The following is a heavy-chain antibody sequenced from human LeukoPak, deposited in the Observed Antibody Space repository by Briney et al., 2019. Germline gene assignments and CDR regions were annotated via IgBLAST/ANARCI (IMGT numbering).Heavy chain of an antibody. J-gene: IGHJ4*02. V-gene: IGHV4-4*07. CDR3: ASASSGYCSSTTCYATFDY. CDR2: IYTSGST. Sequence: SETLSLTCTVSGGSISSYYWSWIRQPPGKGLEWIGRIYTSGSTNYNPSLKSRVTISVDKSKNQFSLKLYSVTAADTAVYYCASASSGYCSSTTCYATFDYWGQGTLVTVSS. CDR1: GGSISSYY. D-gene: IGHD2-2*01.